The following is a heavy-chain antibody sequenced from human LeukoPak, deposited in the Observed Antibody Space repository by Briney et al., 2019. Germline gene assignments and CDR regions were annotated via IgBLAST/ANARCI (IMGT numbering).Heavy chain of an antibody. Sequence: PSETLSLTCTVSGGSISGYYWSWIRQPPGQGLEWIGYIHYSGSTNYDPSLKGRVTISLDMSKNQFSLKLNSMTAADTAVYYCAREGQWLPDWFDPWGQGTLVTVSS. CDR1: GGSISGYY. J-gene: IGHJ5*02. CDR2: IHYSGST. CDR3: AREGQWLPDWFDP. V-gene: IGHV4-59*01. D-gene: IGHD6-19*01.